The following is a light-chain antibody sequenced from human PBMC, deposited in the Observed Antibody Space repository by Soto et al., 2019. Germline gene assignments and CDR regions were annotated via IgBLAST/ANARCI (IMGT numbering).Light chain of an antibody. CDR2: GSS. J-gene: IGKJ4*01. CDR1: QSVSSNF. V-gene: IGKV3-20*01. CDR3: RQYGYSLGFA. Sequence: IVLTPSPGTIPLSPGERATLSCRASQSVSSNFLAWYQEKPGQAPRLLIYGSSSRATCIPDRLSGSGSGKDFTLTISRLEPADFAVYYCRQYGYSLGFAFGGGTKVDIK.